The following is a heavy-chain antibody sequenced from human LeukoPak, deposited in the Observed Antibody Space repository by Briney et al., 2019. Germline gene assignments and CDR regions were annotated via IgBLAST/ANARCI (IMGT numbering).Heavy chain of an antibody. CDR1: SDSISSSSYL. Sequence: SETLSLTCSVSSDSISSSSYLWVWVRQPPGKGLEWIGDIYSNGHISYNPSFKSRAAISVDTSKNQFSLNLSSVTAADTALYYCARRHYGSGNIDSWGQGTLVTVSS. D-gene: IGHD3-10*01. CDR2: IYSNGHI. CDR3: ARRHYGSGNIDS. J-gene: IGHJ4*02. V-gene: IGHV4-39*01.